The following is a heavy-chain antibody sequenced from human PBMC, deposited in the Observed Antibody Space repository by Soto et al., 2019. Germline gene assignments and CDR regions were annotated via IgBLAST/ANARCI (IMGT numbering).Heavy chain of an antibody. Sequence: QVQLVQSGAEEKKPGASVKVSCKASGYTFTSYAMHWVRQAPGQRLEWMGWINAGNGNTKYSQKFQGRVTITRDTSASTAYMELSSLRSEDTAVYYCATSSGYDYSFDYWGQGTLVTVSS. CDR1: GYTFTSYA. J-gene: IGHJ4*02. D-gene: IGHD5-12*01. CDR3: ATSSGYDYSFDY. CDR2: INAGNGNT. V-gene: IGHV1-3*05.